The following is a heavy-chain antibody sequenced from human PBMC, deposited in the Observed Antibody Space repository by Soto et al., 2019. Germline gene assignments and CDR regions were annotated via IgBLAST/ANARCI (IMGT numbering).Heavy chain of an antibody. CDR3: ARDSPSHSPYAPAWGLVQIPEDY. CDR2: INSDGSST. D-gene: IGHD2-8*01. J-gene: IGHJ4*02. Sequence: GGSLRLSCAASGFTFSSYWMHWVRQAPGKGLVWVSRINSDGSSTSYADSVKGRFTISRDNPKNTLYLQMNSLRAEDTAVYYCARDSPSHSPYAPAWGLVQIPEDYWGQGTLVTVSS. CDR1: GFTFSSYW. V-gene: IGHV3-74*01.